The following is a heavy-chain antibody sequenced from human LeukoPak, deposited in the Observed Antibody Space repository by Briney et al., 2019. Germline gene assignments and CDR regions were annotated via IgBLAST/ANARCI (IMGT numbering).Heavy chain of an antibody. CDR1: GYTFTSYY. V-gene: IGHV7-4-1*02. CDR3: ARGGTRQQATFDY. Sequence: ASVKVSCKASGYTFTSYYMHWVRQAPGQGLEWMGWINTNTGNPTYAQGFTGRFVFSLDTSVSTAYLQISSLKAEDTAVYYCARGGTRQQATFDYWGQGTLVTVSS. J-gene: IGHJ4*02. D-gene: IGHD3/OR15-3a*01. CDR2: INTNTGNP.